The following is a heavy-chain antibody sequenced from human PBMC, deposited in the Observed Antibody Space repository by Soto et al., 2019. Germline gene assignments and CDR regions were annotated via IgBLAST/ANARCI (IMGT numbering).Heavy chain of an antibody. CDR3: ATDDYGIFPY. V-gene: IGHV1-2*02. Sequence: AASVKVSCKVSGYPFTTYYIHWVRQAPGQGLEWMGWIDPRSGGTVYEQKFQGRVTMTRDTSISTVYMHLSGLTSDDTALYYCATDDYGIFPYWGQGSLVTVSS. D-gene: IGHD3-10*01. CDR2: IDPRSGGT. J-gene: IGHJ4*02. CDR1: GYPFTTYY.